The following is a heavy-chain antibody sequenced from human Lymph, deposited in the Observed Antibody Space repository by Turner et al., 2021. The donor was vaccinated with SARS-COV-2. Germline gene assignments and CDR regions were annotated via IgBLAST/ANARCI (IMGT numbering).Heavy chain of an antibody. Sequence: QVQLVESGGGVVQPGRSLRLSCAASGFTFSNYGMHWVRQATGKGLEWVAVIWYDGSNKYYADSVKGRFTISRDNSKNTLYLQMNSLRAEDTAVYYCARDLPLYGTNSDEYFQHWGQGTLVTVSS. D-gene: IGHD2-8*01. CDR3: ARDLPLYGTNSDEYFQH. J-gene: IGHJ1*01. V-gene: IGHV3-33*01. CDR1: GFTFSNYG. CDR2: IWYDGSNK.